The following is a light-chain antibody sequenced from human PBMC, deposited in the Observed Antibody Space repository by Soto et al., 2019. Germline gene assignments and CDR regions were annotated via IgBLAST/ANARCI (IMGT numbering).Light chain of an antibody. CDR2: GAS. CDR1: QSVSSN. CDR3: QQYNNWPLLT. V-gene: IGKV3-15*01. Sequence: EIVMPQSPATLSASPGERTTLSCRASQSVSSNLAWYQQKPGQAPRLLIYGASTTATGIPAKFSGSGSGTEFTLTISSLQSEDFAVYYGQQYNNWPLLTFGGGTKVEIK. J-gene: IGKJ4*01.